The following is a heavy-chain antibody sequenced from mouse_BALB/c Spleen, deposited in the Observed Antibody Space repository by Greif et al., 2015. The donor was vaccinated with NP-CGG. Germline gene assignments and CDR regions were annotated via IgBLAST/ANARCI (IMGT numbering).Heavy chain of an antibody. Sequence: QVQLQQSGAELAKPGASVKMSCKASGYTFTSYWMHWVKQRPGQGLEWIGYINPSTGYTEYNQKFKDKATLTADKSSSTAYMQLSSLTSEDSAVYYCARGTTVVAKAYWGQGTLVTVSA. CDR3: ARGTTVVAKAY. V-gene: IGHV1-7*01. J-gene: IGHJ3*01. CDR1: GYTFTSYW. D-gene: IGHD1-1*01. CDR2: INPSTGYT.